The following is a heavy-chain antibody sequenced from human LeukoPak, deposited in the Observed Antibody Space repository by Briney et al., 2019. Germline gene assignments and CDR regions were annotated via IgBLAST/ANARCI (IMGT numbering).Heavy chain of an antibody. Sequence: GGSLTLSCVASGFTFNTYAMTWVRQAPGKGLEWVSSFSVSGGGTYYADSVRGRFIISRDNSKNTLYLHMSSLRAEDTAVYYCVKDWRDESNCGGDCLQYWGQGTLVTVPS. CDR3: VKDWRDESNCGGDCLQY. J-gene: IGHJ4*02. CDR1: GFTFNTYA. D-gene: IGHD2-21*02. CDR2: FSVSGGGT. V-gene: IGHV3-23*01.